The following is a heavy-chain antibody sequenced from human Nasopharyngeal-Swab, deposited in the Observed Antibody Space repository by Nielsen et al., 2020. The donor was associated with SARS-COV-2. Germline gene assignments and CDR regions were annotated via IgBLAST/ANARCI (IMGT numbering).Heavy chain of an antibody. J-gene: IGHJ4*02. CDR1: GFTFRAYW. D-gene: IGHD3-10*01. V-gene: IGHV3-7*01. Sequence: GGSLRPSCVASGFTFRAYWMSWVRQAPAKGLEWVASIKQDGSEKNYVDSVKGRFTISRDNAKNSLFLQMDSLRTEDTAFYYCARVGGRTSPMGSWGQGTLVTVSS. CDR3: ARVGGRTSPMGS. CDR2: IKQDGSEK.